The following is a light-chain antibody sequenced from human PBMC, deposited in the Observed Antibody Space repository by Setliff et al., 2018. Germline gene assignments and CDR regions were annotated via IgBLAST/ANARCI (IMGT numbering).Light chain of an antibody. J-gene: IGLJ1*01. CDR2: DVS. CDR1: SSDVGGFKY. CDR3: SSETDRSSTTFV. Sequence: QSALSQPASVSGSPGRSITISCTGTSSDVGGFKYVSWYQQHAGKAPKLVIYDVSNRPSGVSKRFSGSKSGNTASLTISGLQTEDEADYYCSSETDRSSTTFVFGTGTKVTVL. V-gene: IGLV2-14*03.